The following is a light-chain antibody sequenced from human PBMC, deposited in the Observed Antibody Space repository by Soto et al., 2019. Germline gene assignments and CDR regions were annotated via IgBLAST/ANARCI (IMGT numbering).Light chain of an antibody. CDR1: QSVSSNY. Sequence: EIVLTQSPGTLSLSPGERATLSCRASQSVSSNYLAWYQQKPGQAPRLLIYGASSRATGIPDRFSGSGSETDFTLTISRLEPEDFAVYYCQQYGSSPGTFGQGTKVKSN. CDR2: GAS. CDR3: QQYGSSPGT. V-gene: IGKV3-20*01. J-gene: IGKJ1*01.